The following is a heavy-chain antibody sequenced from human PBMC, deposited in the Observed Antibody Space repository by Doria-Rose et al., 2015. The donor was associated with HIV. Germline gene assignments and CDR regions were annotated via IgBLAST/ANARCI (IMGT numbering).Heavy chain of an antibody. J-gene: IGHJ4*02. CDR2: IFSDDER. V-gene: IGHV2-26*01. CDR3: ARIKSSRWYHKYYFDF. D-gene: IGHD6-13*01. Sequence: QITLKESGPVLVKPIETLTLTCTVSGVSLSSPGMGVGWIRQPPGKALEWLANIFSDDERSYKTSLKSRLTISRGTSKSQVVLTMTDMDPVDTATYYCARIKSSRWYHKYYFDFWGQGTLVIVSA. CDR1: GVSLSSPGMG.